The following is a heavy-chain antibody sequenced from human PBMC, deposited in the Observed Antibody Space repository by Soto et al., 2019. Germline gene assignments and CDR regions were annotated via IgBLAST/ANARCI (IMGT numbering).Heavy chain of an antibody. CDR2: IWYDGSNK. Sequence: GGSLRLSCAASGFTFSSYGMHWVRQAPGKGLDWVAVIWYDGSNKYHADSVKGRFTISRDNSKNTLYLQMNSLRAEDTAVYYCARDGYCSGGSCYSVPVFDYWGQGTLVTVSS. CDR1: GFTFSSYG. J-gene: IGHJ4*02. D-gene: IGHD2-15*01. CDR3: ARDGYCSGGSCYSVPVFDY. V-gene: IGHV3-33*01.